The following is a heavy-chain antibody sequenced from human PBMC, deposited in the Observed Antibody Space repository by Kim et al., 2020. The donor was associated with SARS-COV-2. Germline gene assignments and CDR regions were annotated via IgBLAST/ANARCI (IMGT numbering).Heavy chain of an antibody. CDR3: AKGDKDELLRY. V-gene: IGHV3-30*02. J-gene: IGHJ4*02. Sequence: YYAYSVKRRFTISGDNSKNTLYLQMNSLRAEDTAVYYCAKGDKDELLRYWGQGTLVTVSS. D-gene: IGHD2-15*01.